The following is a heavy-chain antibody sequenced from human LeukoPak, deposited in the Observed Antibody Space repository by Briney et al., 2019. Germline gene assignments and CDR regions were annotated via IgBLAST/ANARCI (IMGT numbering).Heavy chain of an antibody. J-gene: IGHJ6*02. V-gene: IGHV1-69*06. D-gene: IGHD2-2*01. Sequence: SVKVSCKASGGTFSSYAISWVRQAPGQGLEWMGGIIPIFGTANYPQKFQGRVTITADKSASTAYMELSSLRSEDTAVYYCAREFNRDIVVVPAATAVGYYYYGMDVWGQGTTVTVSS. CDR1: GGTFSSYA. CDR2: IIPIFGTA. CDR3: AREFNRDIVVVPAATAVGYYYYGMDV.